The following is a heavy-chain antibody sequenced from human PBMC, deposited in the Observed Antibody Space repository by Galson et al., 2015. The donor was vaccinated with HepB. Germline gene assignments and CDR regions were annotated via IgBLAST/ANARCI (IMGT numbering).Heavy chain of an antibody. CDR2: ISSSSSYT. J-gene: IGHJ4*02. Sequence: SLRLSCAASGFTFSDYYMSWIRQAPGKGLEWVSYISSSSSYTNYADSVKGRFTISRDNAKNSLYLQMNSLRAEDTAVYYCAGADDATEVDYWGQGTLVTVSS. CDR3: AGADDATEVDY. V-gene: IGHV3-11*06. CDR1: GFTFSDYY.